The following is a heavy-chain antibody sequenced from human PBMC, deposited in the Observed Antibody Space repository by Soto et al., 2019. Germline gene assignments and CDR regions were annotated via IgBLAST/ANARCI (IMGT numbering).Heavy chain of an antibody. J-gene: IGHJ6*02. CDR2: IYHSGST. V-gene: IGHV4-38-2*02. D-gene: IGHD6-13*01. Sequence: SETLSLTCAVSGYSISSGYYWGWIRPPPGKGLEGIGSIYHSGSTYYNPSLKSRVTISVDTSKNQFSLKLSSVTAADTAVYYCARDSSSWSYYYYYYGMDVWGQGTTVTVSS. CDR1: GYSISSGYY. CDR3: ARDSSSWSYYYYYYGMDV.